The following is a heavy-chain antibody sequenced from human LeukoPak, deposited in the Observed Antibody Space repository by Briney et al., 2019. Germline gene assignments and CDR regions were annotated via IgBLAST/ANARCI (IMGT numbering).Heavy chain of an antibody. J-gene: IGHJ4*02. V-gene: IGHV3-48*03. CDR1: GFPFSSYE. CDR2: INSTGPTT. CDR3: ARDYYGSGSYSIFDY. Sequence: GGSLRLSCAASGFPFSSYEMIWVRQAPGKGLEWVSDINSTGPTTYYADSVRGRFTIFRDDAKNSLYLQMNSLRAEDTAVYYCARDYYGSGSYSIFDYWGQGTLVTVSS. D-gene: IGHD3-10*01.